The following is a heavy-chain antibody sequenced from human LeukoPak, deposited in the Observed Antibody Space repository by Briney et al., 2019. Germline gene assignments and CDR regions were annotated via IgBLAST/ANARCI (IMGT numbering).Heavy chain of an antibody. J-gene: IGHJ4*02. V-gene: IGHV3-30-3*01. D-gene: IGHD3-10*01. CDR2: TSSDLNVK. CDR3: AREGYYGSGSPPSLYFDY. Sequence: AGGSLRLSCAASGFTFSTYVMHWVRQAPGKGLEWLAVTSSDLNVKLYADSVKGRFTISRDNSRSTLYLQMNSLRPEDTAIYYCAREGYYGSGSPPSLYFDYWGQGTLVTVSS. CDR1: GFTFSTYV.